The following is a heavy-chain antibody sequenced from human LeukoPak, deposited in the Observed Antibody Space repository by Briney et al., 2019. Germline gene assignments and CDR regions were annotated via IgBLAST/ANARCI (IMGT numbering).Heavy chain of an antibody. CDR1: GGSISSYY. V-gene: IGHV4-59*01. Sequence: SETLSLTCTVSGGSISSYYWSWIRQPPGKGLEWIGYIYYSGSSNYNPSLKSRVTISVDTSKNQFSLKLCSVTAAETAVYYCASGYDSADAFDIWGQGTMLTVSS. D-gene: IGHD5-12*01. CDR3: ASGYDSADAFDI. CDR2: IYYSGSS. J-gene: IGHJ3*02.